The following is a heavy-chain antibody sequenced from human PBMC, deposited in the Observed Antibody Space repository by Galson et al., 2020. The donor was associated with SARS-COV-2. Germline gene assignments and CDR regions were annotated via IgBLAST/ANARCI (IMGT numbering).Heavy chain of an antibody. V-gene: IGHV2-5*02. CDR1: GFSLTTTGVG. Sequence: KMSGPTLVKPTQHLTQTCTFSGFSLTTTGVGVGWIRQSPGKALEWLALIYYDDDKRYRPSLESRLTINKDTSKNEVVLTISNVDPADTATYYCAHKPRATTCYSSWGQGTLVTVSS. CDR3: AHKPRATTCYSS. J-gene: IGHJ5*02. D-gene: IGHD2-2*01. CDR2: IYYDDDK.